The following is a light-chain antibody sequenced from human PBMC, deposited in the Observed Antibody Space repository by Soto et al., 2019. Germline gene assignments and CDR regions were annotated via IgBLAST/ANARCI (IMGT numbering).Light chain of an antibody. CDR3: QQHNSFSIT. CDR2: GAS. Sequence: VRKTQSPDTLSVSPVERATLSSRASQSVSSNLAWYQQKPGQAPRLLIYGASTRATGIPARFSGSGSGTEFTLTISSLQSEDFATYYCQQHNSFSITFGQGTRLAI. CDR1: QSVSSN. J-gene: IGKJ5*01. V-gene: IGKV3-15*01.